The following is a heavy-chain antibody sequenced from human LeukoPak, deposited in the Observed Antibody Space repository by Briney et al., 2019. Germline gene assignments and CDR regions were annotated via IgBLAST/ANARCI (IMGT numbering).Heavy chain of an antibody. CDR3: ARTTRGHGDYGCFDS. CDR1: GYSISSSTW. V-gene: IGHV4-28*01. Sequence: TSETLSLTCAVSGYSISSSTWWGWIRQPPGKGLEWIGYIYYSGSTYYNPSLKSRVTMSVDTSKNQFSLRLSSVTGVDTAIYYCARTTRGHGDYGCFDSWGQGTLVTVSS. J-gene: IGHJ5*01. D-gene: IGHD4-17*01. CDR2: IYYSGST.